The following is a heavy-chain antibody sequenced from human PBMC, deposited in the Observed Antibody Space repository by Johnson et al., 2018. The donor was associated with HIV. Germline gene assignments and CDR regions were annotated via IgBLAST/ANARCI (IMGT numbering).Heavy chain of an antibody. CDR1: GFTFSSYA. CDR3: ARDDLDNSGHLMAFDM. D-gene: IGHD1-26*01. CDR2: ISYDESNK. V-gene: IGHV3-30*04. J-gene: IGHJ3*02. Sequence: QVQLVESGGGLVQPGGSLRLSCAASGFTFSSYAMHWVRQAPGKGLEWVAVISYDESNKYYADSVKGRFTISRDNSKNTLYLQMNSLRAEDTAVYYCARDDLDNSGHLMAFDMWGQGTMVTVSS.